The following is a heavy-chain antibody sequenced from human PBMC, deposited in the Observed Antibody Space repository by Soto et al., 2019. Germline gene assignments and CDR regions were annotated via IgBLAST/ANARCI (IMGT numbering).Heavy chain of an antibody. CDR1: GFSLSTSGVG. Sequence: QITLKESGPTLVKPTQTLTLTCTFSGFSLSTSGVGVGWIRQPPGKALEWLALIYWDDDKRYSPSLKSRLTITKDTSKNQVVLTMTNMDPVDTATYYFAHAQHYDILTRARDGYNWFDPWGQGTLVTVSS. CDR2: IYWDDDK. CDR3: AHAQHYDILTRARDGYNWFDP. V-gene: IGHV2-5*02. J-gene: IGHJ5*02. D-gene: IGHD3-9*01.